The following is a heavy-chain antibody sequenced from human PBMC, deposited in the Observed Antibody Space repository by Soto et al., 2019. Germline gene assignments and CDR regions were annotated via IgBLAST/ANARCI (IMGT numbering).Heavy chain of an antibody. J-gene: IGHJ4*02. D-gene: IGHD3-22*01. Sequence: QVQLVESGGGVVQPGRSLRLSCAASGFTFSSYGMHWVRQAPGKGLEWVAVIWYDGSNKYYADSVKGRFTISRDNSKNTLYLQMSSLRAEDTAVYYCARDSDYYDSSGSDYWGQGTLVTVSS. V-gene: IGHV3-33*01. CDR1: GFTFSSYG. CDR3: ARDSDYYDSSGSDY. CDR2: IWYDGSNK.